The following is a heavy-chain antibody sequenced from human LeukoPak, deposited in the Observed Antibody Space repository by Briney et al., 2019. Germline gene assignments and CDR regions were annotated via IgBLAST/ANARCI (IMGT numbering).Heavy chain of an antibody. V-gene: IGHV3-30-3*01. D-gene: IGHD2-15*01. CDR3: ARGHLGRGAHAFDI. CDR1: GFTFSSYA. J-gene: IGHJ3*02. CDR2: ISYDGSNK. Sequence: PGRSLRLSCAASGFTFSSYAMHWVRQAPGKGLEWVAVISYDGSNKYYADSVKGRFTISRDNSKNTLYLQMNSLRAEDTAVYYCARGHLGRGAHAFDIWGQGTMVTVSS.